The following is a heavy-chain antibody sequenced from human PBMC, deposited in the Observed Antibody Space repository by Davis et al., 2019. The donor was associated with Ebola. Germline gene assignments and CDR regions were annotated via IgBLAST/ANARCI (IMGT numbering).Heavy chain of an antibody. V-gene: IGHV3-23*01. Sequence: GESLNIPCAASGFTFSSYAMSWVRQAPGKGLEWVSAISGSGGSTYYADSVKGRFTISRDNSKNTLYLQMNSLRAEDTAVYYCARDPTGTTSAFDIWGQGTMVTVSS. CDR2: ISGSGGST. J-gene: IGHJ3*02. CDR1: GFTFSSYA. D-gene: IGHD1-7*01. CDR3: ARDPTGTTSAFDI.